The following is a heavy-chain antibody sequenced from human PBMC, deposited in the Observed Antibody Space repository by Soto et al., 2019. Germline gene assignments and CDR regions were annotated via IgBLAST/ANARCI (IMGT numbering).Heavy chain of an antibody. J-gene: IGHJ4*02. Sequence: EVQLVDSGGALVQPGESLRLSCAASGFTFSDYFMTWVRQAPGKGLEWVATIKQSGNEKYYVDSVKGRFTISRDNAKNSMYLQMNALSAEDTAVYYGPIGHWLGYWGQGTLVTVSS. V-gene: IGHV3-7*01. CDR3: PIGHWLGY. D-gene: IGHD6-19*01. CDR1: GFTFSDYF. CDR2: IKQSGNEK.